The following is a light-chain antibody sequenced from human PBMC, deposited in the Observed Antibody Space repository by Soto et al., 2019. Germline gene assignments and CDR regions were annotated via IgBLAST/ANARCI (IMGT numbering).Light chain of an antibody. V-gene: IGLV2-14*03. CDR2: DVT. Sequence: QSALTQPASVSGSPGQSITISCTGTSSDVGDDNFVSWYQQYPGKAPKLIIFDVTHRPSGVSDRFSGSRSGNTASLTISGLQAEDEADYYCSSYPSTNLVLFGGGTKVTVL. CDR1: SSDVGDDNF. J-gene: IGLJ2*01. CDR3: SSYPSTNLVL.